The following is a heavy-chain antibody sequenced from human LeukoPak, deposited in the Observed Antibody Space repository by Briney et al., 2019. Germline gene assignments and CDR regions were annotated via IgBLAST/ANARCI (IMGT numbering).Heavy chain of an antibody. Sequence: AGGPLRLSCAASGFTFSTYAITWVRQGPGKGLEWVSAIRPDGDRTYYANSVRGRFTISRDNSKDSVYLQINGLRVEDTAVYYCAREQSGTRGWYTVDYWGQGTLVTVSP. CDR2: IRPDGDRT. D-gene: IGHD6-19*01. CDR3: AREQSGTRGWYTVDY. V-gene: IGHV3-23*01. CDR1: GFTFSTYA. J-gene: IGHJ4*02.